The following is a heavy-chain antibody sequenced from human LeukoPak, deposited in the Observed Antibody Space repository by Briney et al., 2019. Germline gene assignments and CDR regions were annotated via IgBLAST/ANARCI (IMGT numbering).Heavy chain of an antibody. Sequence: SETLSLTCTVSGGSISSSSYYWGWIRQPPGKGLERIGSIYYRGSTYYNPSLKSRVTISVDTSKNQFSLELSSVTAADTAVYYCASAPTEAYSSGSLFQHWGQGTLVTVSS. CDR1: GGSISSSSYY. J-gene: IGHJ1*01. CDR2: IYYRGST. CDR3: ASAPTEAYSSGSLFQH. D-gene: IGHD3-22*01. V-gene: IGHV4-39*01.